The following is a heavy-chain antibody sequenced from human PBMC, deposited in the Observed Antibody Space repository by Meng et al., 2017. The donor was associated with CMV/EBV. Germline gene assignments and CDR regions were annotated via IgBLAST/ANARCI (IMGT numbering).Heavy chain of an antibody. V-gene: IGHV1-2*02. Sequence: ASVKVSCKASGYTFTSYDINWVRQATGQGLEWMGWINPNSGGTNYAQKFQGRVTMTRDTSISTAYMELSRLRSDDTAVYYCARSESSLRMPAIWYWGQGTLVTVSS. CDR3: ARSESSLRMPAIWY. J-gene: IGHJ4*02. CDR1: GYTFTSYD. D-gene: IGHD2-2*01. CDR2: INPNSGGT.